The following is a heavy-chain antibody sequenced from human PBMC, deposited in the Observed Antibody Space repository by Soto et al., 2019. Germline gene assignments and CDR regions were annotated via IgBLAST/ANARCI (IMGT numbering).Heavy chain of an antibody. Sequence: ASVKVSCKASGYIFTGYHIHWVRQAPGRGLEWMGWINPNSGDTEYAQNFQGRVTMTRDTSFSTASMELTRLTSDDTAIYYCARGDSTDCSNGVCSFFYNHDMDVWGQGTTVTVS. CDR1: GYIFTGYH. D-gene: IGHD2-8*01. CDR3: ARGDSTDCSNGVCSFFYNHDMDV. CDR2: INPNSGDT. V-gene: IGHV1-2*02. J-gene: IGHJ6*02.